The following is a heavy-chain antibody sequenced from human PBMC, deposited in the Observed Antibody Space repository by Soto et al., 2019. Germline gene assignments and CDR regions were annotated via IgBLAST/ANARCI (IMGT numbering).Heavy chain of an antibody. CDR1: GFTFSSYA. CDR2: ISGSGTNT. Sequence: GGPLRLCCAASGFTFSSYAMNWVRQAPGKGLEWVSTISGSGTNTYYADSVKGRFTISRDNSKTTLYLQMNSLRAEDTAVYYCAKGSYGDYDPDYWGQGTLVTVSS. D-gene: IGHD4-17*01. CDR3: AKGSYGDYDPDY. J-gene: IGHJ4*02. V-gene: IGHV3-23*01.